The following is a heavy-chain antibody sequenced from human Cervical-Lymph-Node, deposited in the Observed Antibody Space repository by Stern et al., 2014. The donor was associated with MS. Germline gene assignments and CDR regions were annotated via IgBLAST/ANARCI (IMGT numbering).Heavy chain of an antibody. Sequence: QVQLVQSGAEVKKPGASVKVSCKASGYTFISYYKHWVRQAHGQGLEWMGIINPSGGSTSYAQKFQGRVTMTRDTSTSTVYMELRSLRSDDTAVYYCAREVAGHRLGMMDVWGQGTTVTVSS. CDR1: GYTFISYY. J-gene: IGHJ6*02. V-gene: IGHV1-46*01. D-gene: IGHD6-19*01. CDR2: INPSGGST. CDR3: AREVAGHRLGMMDV.